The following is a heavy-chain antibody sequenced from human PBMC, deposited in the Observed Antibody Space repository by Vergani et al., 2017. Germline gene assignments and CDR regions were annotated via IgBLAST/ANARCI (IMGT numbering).Heavy chain of an antibody. CDR3: AKDLGTDYGDYYYYGMDV. D-gene: IGHD4-17*01. CDR1: GFTFDDYA. J-gene: IGHJ6*02. V-gene: IGHV3-9*01. CDR2: ISWNSGSI. Sequence: EVQLVESGGGLVQPGRSLRLSCAASGFTFDDYAMHWVRQAPGKGLGWVSGISWNSGSIGYADSVKGRFTISRDNAKNSLYLQMNSLRAEDTALYYCAKDLGTDYGDYYYYGMDVWGQGP.